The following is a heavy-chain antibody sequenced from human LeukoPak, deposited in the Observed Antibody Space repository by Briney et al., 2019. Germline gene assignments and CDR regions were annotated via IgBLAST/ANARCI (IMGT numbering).Heavy chain of an antibody. J-gene: IGHJ4*02. CDR1: GGSISSYY. CDR2: IYYSGST. CDR3: AKVPRPLDGADY. Sequence: TSETLSLTCTVSGGSISSYYWSWIRQPPGKGLEWIGYIYYSGSTYYNPSLKSRVTISVDTSKNLFSLKLSSVTAADTAVYYCAKVPRPLDGADYWGQGTLVTVSS. D-gene: IGHD1-1*01. V-gene: IGHV4-59*01.